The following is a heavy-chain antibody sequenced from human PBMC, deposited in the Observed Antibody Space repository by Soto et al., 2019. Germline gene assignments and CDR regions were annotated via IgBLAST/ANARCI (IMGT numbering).Heavy chain of an antibody. CDR1: GFTFSSYW. CDR2: INSDGSST. J-gene: IGHJ4*02. CDR3: ASGSIAARRSEFDY. D-gene: IGHD6-6*01. Sequence: EVQLVESGGGLVQPGGSLRLSCAASGFTFSSYWMHWVRQAPGKGLVWVSRINSDGSSTSYADSVKGRFTISRDNAKNTLYLQMNSLRAEDTAVYYYASGSIAARRSEFDYWGQGTLVTVSS. V-gene: IGHV3-74*01.